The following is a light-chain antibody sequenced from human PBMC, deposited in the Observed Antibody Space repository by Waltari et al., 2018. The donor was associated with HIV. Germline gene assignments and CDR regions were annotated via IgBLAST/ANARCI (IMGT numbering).Light chain of an antibody. Sequence: DIVMTQTPPSLSVTPGQPASFSCNSSQSLKHTDGKTYLYWYLQRTGQSPQVLIYEVSNRYAGVPDRFSGSGSGTHFTLKIARVEAEDVGSYYCMQSLHLLYTFGQGTKLEIK. CDR1: QSLKHTDGKTY. CDR3: MQSLHLLYT. J-gene: IGKJ2*01. V-gene: IGKV2D-29*02. CDR2: EVS.